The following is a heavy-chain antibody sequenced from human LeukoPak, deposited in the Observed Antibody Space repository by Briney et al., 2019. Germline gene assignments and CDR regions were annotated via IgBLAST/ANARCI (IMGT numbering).Heavy chain of an antibody. J-gene: IGHJ4*02. CDR3: ARAFSSSSFYFNH. CDR2: IYHSGST. V-gene: IGHV4-59*01. D-gene: IGHD6-6*01. Sequence: SETLSLTCTVSGDSISTYYWNWIRQPPGKGLEWIGYIYHSGSTNYNPSLKSRVTISVDTSKNQFSLKLSSVTAADTAVYYCARAFSSSSFYFNHWGQGTLVTVSS. CDR1: GDSISTYY.